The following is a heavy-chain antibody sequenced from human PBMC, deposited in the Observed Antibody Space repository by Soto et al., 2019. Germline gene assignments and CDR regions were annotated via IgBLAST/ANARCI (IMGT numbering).Heavy chain of an antibody. CDR2: IYYSGST. CDR1: GGSISSSSYY. V-gene: IGHV4-39*01. Sequence: QLQLQESGPGLVKPSETLSLTCTVSGGSISSSSYYWGWIRQPPGKGLEWIGSIYYSGSTYYNPSLKSRVTISVDTSKNQFSLKLSSVTAADTAVYYCARRRRPGPKVSYYYYYGMDVWGQGTTVTVSS. D-gene: IGHD3-10*01. J-gene: IGHJ6*02. CDR3: ARRRRPGPKVSYYYYYGMDV.